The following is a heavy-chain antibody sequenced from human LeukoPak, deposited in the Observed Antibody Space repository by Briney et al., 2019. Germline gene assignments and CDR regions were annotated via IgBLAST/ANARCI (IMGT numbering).Heavy chain of an antibody. CDR1: GYTFTSYD. V-gene: IGHV1-69*13. Sequence: ASVKVSCRASGYTFTSYDINWVRQAPGQGLEWMGGIIPIFGTANYAQKFQGRVTITADESTSTAYMELSSLRSEDTAVYYCARVMYDYVWGSYRYTRFDYWGQGTLVTVSS. CDR2: IIPIFGTA. CDR3: ARVMYDYVWGSYRYTRFDY. J-gene: IGHJ4*02. D-gene: IGHD3-16*02.